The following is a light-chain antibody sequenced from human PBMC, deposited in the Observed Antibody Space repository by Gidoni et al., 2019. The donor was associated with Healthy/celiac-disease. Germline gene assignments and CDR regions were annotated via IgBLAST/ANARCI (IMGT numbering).Light chain of an antibody. CDR2: WAS. J-gene: IGKJ1*01. CDR1: QSVLYSSNNKNY. V-gene: IGKV4-1*01. CDR3: QQYYSTPPA. Sequence: DTVMTQSPDSLAVSLGERATINCKSSQSVLYSSNNKNYLAWSQQKPGQPPKLLIYWASTRESGVPDRFSGSGSGTDFTLTISSLQAEDVAVYYCQQYYSTPPAFGQGTKVEIK.